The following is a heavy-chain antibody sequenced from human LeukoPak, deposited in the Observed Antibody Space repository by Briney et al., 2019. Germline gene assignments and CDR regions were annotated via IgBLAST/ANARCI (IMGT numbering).Heavy chain of an antibody. CDR2: ISNSGSHI. CDR1: GFIFSSAW. Sequence: GGSLRLSCAASGFIFSSAWMSWVRQAPGKGLEWVSSISNSGSHIYYADSVKGRFTISRDNAKTSLYLQMSSLRAEDTAVYYCARDSVDGDVFDIWGQGTMVTVSS. V-gene: IGHV3-21*01. CDR3: ARDSVDGDVFDI. J-gene: IGHJ3*02. D-gene: IGHD5/OR15-5a*01.